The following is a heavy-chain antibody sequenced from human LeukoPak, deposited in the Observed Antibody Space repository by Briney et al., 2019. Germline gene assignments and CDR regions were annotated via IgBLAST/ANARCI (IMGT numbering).Heavy chain of an antibody. J-gene: IGHJ5*02. CDR3: ARHTRYTWKDL. CDR1: RGSFSGFY. CDR2: IDHSGTT. D-gene: IGHD3-16*02. V-gene: IGHV4-34*01. Sequence: SETLPLTCAVHRGSFSGFYWSWIRQPPGKGLEWIGEIDHSGTTNYIPSLKSRVSISIDTSKNHFSLRLSSVTAADTAVYYCARHTRYTWKDLWGQGTLVTVSS.